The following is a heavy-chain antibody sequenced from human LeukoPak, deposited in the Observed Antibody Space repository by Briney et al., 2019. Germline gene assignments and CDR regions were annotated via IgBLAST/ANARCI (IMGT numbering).Heavy chain of an antibody. CDR3: ARDGLWEVATHTDY. D-gene: IGHD5-12*01. Sequence: PGGSLRLSCAASGFTFSDHYMSWIRQAPGKGLEWVSYISSSGSTIYYADSVKGRFTISRDNAKNSLYLQMNSLRAEDTAVYYCARDGLWEVATHTDYWGQGTLVTVSS. CDR2: ISSSGSTI. J-gene: IGHJ4*02. V-gene: IGHV3-11*04. CDR1: GFTFSDHY.